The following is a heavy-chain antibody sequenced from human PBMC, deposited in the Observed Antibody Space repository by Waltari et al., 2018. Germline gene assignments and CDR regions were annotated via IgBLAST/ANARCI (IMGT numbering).Heavy chain of an antibody. J-gene: IGHJ4*02. CDR2: LYSDGRT. V-gene: IGHV3-53*01. D-gene: IGHD6-19*01. CDR1: GCNVSRNY. Sequence: EMQLVESGGGLIQPGESLRLPCAASGCNVSRNYMSWVRQAPGEGLQWVSILYSDGRTFYADSVKGRFTISRDNSKNTVYLEMNSLRAEDTAMYYCAREVYRSGGHWGQGTLVTVSS. CDR3: AREVYRSGGH.